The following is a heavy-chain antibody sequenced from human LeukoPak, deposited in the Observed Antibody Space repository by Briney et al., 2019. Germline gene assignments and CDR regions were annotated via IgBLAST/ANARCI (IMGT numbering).Heavy chain of an antibody. Sequence: SETLSLTCTVSGGSISSYYWSWIRQPPGKGLEWIGYIYYSGSTNYNPSLKSRVTISVDTSKNQFSLKLSSVTAADTAVYYCARETRITGATIWFDPWGQGTLVTVSS. D-gene: IGHD1-7*01. CDR3: ARETRITGATIWFDP. V-gene: IGHV4-59*01. CDR2: IYYSGST. CDR1: GGSISSYY. J-gene: IGHJ5*02.